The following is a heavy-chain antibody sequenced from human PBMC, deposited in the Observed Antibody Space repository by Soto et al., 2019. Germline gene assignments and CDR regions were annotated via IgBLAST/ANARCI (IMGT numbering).Heavy chain of an antibody. CDR3: TTDQYYDFWSGSTAPYYFDY. J-gene: IGHJ4*02. CDR1: GFTFSNAW. CDR2: IKSKTDGGTT. V-gene: IGHV3-15*01. D-gene: IGHD3-3*01. Sequence: GGSLRLSCAASGFTFSNAWMSWVRQAPGKGLEWVGRIKSKTDGGTTDYAAPVKGRFTISRDDSKNTLDLQMNSLKTEDTAVYYCTTDQYYDFWSGSTAPYYFDYWGQGTLVTVSS.